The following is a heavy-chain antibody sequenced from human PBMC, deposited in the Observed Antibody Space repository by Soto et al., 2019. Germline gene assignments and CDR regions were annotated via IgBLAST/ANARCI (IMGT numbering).Heavy chain of an antibody. CDR2: IIPIFGTA. D-gene: IGHD6-13*01. CDR3: ARGVAAAGKPPGSYYYYGMDV. Sequence: VKVSCKASGGTFSSYAISWVRQAPGQGLEWMGGIIPIFGTANYAQKFQGRVTITADESTSTAYMELSSLRSEDTAVYYCARGVAAAGKPPGSYYYYGMDVWGQGTTVTVSS. J-gene: IGHJ6*02. V-gene: IGHV1-69*01. CDR1: GGTFSSYA.